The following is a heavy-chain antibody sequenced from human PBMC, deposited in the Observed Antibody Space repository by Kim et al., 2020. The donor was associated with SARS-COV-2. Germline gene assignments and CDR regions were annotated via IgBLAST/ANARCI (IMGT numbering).Heavy chain of an antibody. CDR3: TGMRGSGTYSTY. D-gene: IGHD1-26*01. J-gene: IGHJ4*02. Sequence: NYADSVKGRFTISRDTTKNPLYLQRNSLRVEDTAVYYCTGMRGSGTYSTYWGQGTLVTVSS. V-gene: IGHV3-74*01.